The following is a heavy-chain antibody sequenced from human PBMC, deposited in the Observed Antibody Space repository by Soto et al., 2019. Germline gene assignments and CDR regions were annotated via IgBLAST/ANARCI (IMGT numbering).Heavy chain of an antibody. D-gene: IGHD6-19*01. J-gene: IGHJ5*02. CDR3: ARKRSDSSWYNWFDL. Sequence: ASVKVSCKASGYTFTSYDINWVRQATGQGLEWMGWMNPNSGNTGYVQKFQGRVTMTRNTSISTAYMELSSLRTEDTAVYYCARKRSDSSWYNWFDLWGQGTLVTVSS. CDR1: GYTFTSYD. V-gene: IGHV1-8*01. CDR2: MNPNSGNT.